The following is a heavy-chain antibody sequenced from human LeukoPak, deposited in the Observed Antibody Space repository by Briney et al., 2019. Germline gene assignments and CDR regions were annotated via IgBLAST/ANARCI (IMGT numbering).Heavy chain of an antibody. V-gene: IGHV3-30*04. J-gene: IGHJ4*02. CDR2: ISYDGSNK. Sequence: GGSLRLSCAASGFTFSSYAMHWVRQAPGKGLEWVAVISYDGSNKYYADSVKGRFTISRDNSKNTLYLQMNSLRAEDTAVYYCAKDDGDGYNFSDYWGQGTLVTVSS. CDR1: GFTFSSYA. CDR3: AKDDGDGYNFSDY. D-gene: IGHD5-24*01.